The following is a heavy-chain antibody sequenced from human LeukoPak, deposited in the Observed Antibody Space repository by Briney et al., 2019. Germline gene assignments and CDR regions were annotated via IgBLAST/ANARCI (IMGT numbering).Heavy chain of an antibody. CDR3: ARVPVGANQSDY. CDR1: GYTFTGYY. CDR2: INPNSGGT. V-gene: IGHV1-2*02. D-gene: IGHD1-26*01. Sequence: ASVKVSCKASGYTFTGYYMHWVRQAPGQGLEWMGWINPNSGGTNYAQKFQGKVTMTRDTSISTAYMELSRLRSDDTAVYYCARVPVGANQSDYWGQGTLVTVSS. J-gene: IGHJ4*02.